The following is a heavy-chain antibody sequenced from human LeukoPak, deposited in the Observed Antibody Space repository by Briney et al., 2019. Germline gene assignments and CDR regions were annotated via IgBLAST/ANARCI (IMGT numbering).Heavy chain of an antibody. Sequence: GESLKISCKGSGYSINNYWIGWVRQMPGKGLEWMEIIYPADSDIRYSPSFQGQVTISADKSISTAYLQWSSLKASDTAMYHCARQEYCSGGSCYTWFDPWGQGTLVTVSS. J-gene: IGHJ5*02. CDR2: IYPADSDI. D-gene: IGHD2-15*01. CDR3: ARQEYCSGGSCYTWFDP. V-gene: IGHV5-51*01. CDR1: GYSINNYW.